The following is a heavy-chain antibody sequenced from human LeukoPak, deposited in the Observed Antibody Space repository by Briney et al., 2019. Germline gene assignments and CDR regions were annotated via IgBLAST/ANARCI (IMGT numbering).Heavy chain of an antibody. CDR3: ARVDRYHFYLDV. CDR1: GGTFRTYS. V-gene: IGHV1-69*05. Sequence: SVKVSCKASGGTFRTYSVTWVRQAPGQGLEWMGGIIPIFGTPNYAQKFQGRVKVTTDDATGTAYMELSSLMSEDTAIYYCARVDRYHFYLDVWGKGTPVTVSS. J-gene: IGHJ6*03. CDR2: IIPIFGTP.